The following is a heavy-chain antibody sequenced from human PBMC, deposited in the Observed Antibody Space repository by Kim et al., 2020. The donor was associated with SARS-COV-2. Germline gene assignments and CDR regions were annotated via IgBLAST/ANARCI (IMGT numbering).Heavy chain of an antibody. D-gene: IGHD6-19*01. Sequence: YADSVKGRCTISRENDMKTLYLKMSSLRAEDAAVYYCVRRQFTSGWYYFDYWGQGALVTVSS. J-gene: IGHJ4*02. CDR3: VRRQFTSGWYYFDY. V-gene: IGHV3-74*01.